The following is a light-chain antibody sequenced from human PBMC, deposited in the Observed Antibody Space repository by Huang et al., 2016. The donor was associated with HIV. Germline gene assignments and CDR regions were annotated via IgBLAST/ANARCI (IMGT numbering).Light chain of an antibody. CDR3: QHYGSSPTWT. J-gene: IGKJ1*01. V-gene: IGKV3-20*01. CDR2: GAS. Sequence: DIVLTQSPGTRSLSPGERATLACRARQSLSSSYLAWYQQKPGQAPRPLIYGASSRATGIPDRFSASGFGTDFTLTISRLEPEDFAVYYCQHYGSSPTWTFGQGNKVEFK. CDR1: QSLSSSY.